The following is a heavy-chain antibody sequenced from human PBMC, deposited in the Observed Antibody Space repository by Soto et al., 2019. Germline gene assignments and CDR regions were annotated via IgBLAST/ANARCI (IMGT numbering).Heavy chain of an antibody. D-gene: IGHD5-18*01. Sequence: GSLRLSCAASGFTFSSHAMSWVRQAPGKGLEWVSAISGSGGSTYYADSVKGRFTISRDNSKNTLYLQMNSLRAEDTAVYYCAKAPYSIQLWLLSHFDYWGQGTLVTVSS. CDR2: ISGSGGST. J-gene: IGHJ4*02. V-gene: IGHV3-23*01. CDR3: AKAPYSIQLWLLSHFDY. CDR1: GFTFSSHA.